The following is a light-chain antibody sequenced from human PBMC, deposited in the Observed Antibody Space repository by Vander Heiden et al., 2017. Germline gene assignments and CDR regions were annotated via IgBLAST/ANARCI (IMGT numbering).Light chain of an antibody. CDR1: DSNIGSGYT. V-gene: IGLV1-40*01. Sequence: QSVLTQPPTVSGAPGQRVTISCTGSDSNIGSGYTVHWYQRLPVTAPKLLIYYNYNRPSGVPDRFSGFNSGISASLAITELQAADEADYYCQSFDSGLTVFGGGTKVTVL. CDR2: YNY. CDR3: QSFDSGLTV. J-gene: IGLJ2*01.